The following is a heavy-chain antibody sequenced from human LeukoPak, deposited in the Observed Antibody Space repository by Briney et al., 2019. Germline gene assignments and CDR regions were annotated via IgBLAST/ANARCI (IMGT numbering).Heavy chain of an antibody. CDR2: IWYDGSNK. J-gene: IGHJ3*02. V-gene: IGHV3-33*01. CDR3: ARFGTRCSSTSCYRNDAFDI. CDR1: GFTFSSYG. Sequence: GGSLRPSCAASGFTFSSYGMHWVRQAPGKGLEWVADIWYDGSNKYYADSVKGRFTISRDNSKNTLYLQMNSLRAEDTAVYYCARFGTRCSSTSCYRNDAFDIWGQGTMVTVSS. D-gene: IGHD2-2*01.